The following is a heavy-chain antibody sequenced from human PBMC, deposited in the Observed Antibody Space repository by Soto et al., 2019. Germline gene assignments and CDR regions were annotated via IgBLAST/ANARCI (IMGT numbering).Heavy chain of an antibody. V-gene: IGHV4-61*01. D-gene: IGHD4-17*01. Sequence: SETLSLTCTVSGGSVSSGNYYWSWIRQPPGKGLEWIGFIYYTGSTSYNPSLKSRVTISVDTSKNQFSLKLSSVTAADTAVYYCAREADYGDYGISYFDYWGQGTLVTVSS. J-gene: IGHJ4*02. CDR2: IYYTGST. CDR3: AREADYGDYGISYFDY. CDR1: GGSVSSGNYY.